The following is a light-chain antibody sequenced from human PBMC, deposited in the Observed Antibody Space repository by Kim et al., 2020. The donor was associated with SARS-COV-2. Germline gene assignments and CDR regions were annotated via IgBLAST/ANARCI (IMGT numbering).Light chain of an antibody. V-gene: IGLV1-51*01. CDR2: DND. CDR1: NSNIGNIF. CDR3: GTWDRTLSAV. J-gene: IGLJ1*01. Sequence: PGQKGTISCSGSNSNIGNIFVSWYQQLPGAAPTLLIYDNDKRPSGIPDRFSGSKSGASATLDITGLQTGDEADYYCGTWDRTLSAVFGPGTKVTVL.